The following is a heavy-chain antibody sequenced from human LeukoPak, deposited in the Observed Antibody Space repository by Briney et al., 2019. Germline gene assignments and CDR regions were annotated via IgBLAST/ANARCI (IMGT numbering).Heavy chain of an antibody. CDR2: IYYSGST. D-gene: IGHD4-17*01. J-gene: IGHJ4*02. CDR3: ASSSPYYGDYVGYFDY. Sequence: PSQTLSLTCTVSGGSISSSSYYWGWIRQPPGKGLEWIGSIYYSGSTYYNPSLKSRVTISVDTSKNQFSLKLSSVTAADTAVYYCASSSPYYGDYVGYFDYWGQGTLVTVSS. V-gene: IGHV4-39*01. CDR1: GGSISSSSYY.